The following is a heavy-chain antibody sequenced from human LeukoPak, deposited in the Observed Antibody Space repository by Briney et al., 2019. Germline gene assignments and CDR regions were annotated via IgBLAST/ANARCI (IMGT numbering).Heavy chain of an antibody. CDR3: AREPRGEYQLLRDAFDI. J-gene: IGHJ3*02. CDR1: GGSISSYY. V-gene: IGHV4-59*12. D-gene: IGHD2-2*01. Sequence: PSETLSLTCTVSGGSISSYYWSWIRQPPGKGLEWIGYIYYSGSTNYNPSLKSRVTISVDTSKNQFSLKLSSVTAADTAVYYCAREPRGEYQLLRDAFDIWGQGTMVTVSS. CDR2: IYYSGST.